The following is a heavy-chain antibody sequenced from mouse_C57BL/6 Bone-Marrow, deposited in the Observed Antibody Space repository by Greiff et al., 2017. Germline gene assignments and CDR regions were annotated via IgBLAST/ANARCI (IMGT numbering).Heavy chain of an antibody. J-gene: IGHJ2*01. CDR2: INPSTGGT. CDR1: GYSFTGYY. CDR3: ARGSYECY. V-gene: IGHV1-42*01. D-gene: IGHD2-3*01. Sequence: VQLQQSGPELVKPGALVKISCKASGYSFTGYYMNWVKQSPEKSLEWIGEINPSTGGTTYNQKFKAKATLTVDKSSSTAYMQLKSRTSEDSAVYYCARGSYECYWGQGTTLTVSS.